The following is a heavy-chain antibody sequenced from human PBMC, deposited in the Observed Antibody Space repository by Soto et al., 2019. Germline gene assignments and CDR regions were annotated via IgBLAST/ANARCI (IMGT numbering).Heavy chain of an antibody. Sequence: GGSLRLSSAASGFTFSSYSMNWVRQAPGKGLEWVSYISSSSSTIYYADSVKGRFTISRDNAKNSLYLQMNSLRAEDTAVYYCARASRYSYGFSGAFDIWGQGTMVTVSS. J-gene: IGHJ3*02. V-gene: IGHV3-48*01. CDR2: ISSSSSTI. CDR1: GFTFSSYS. D-gene: IGHD5-18*01. CDR3: ARASRYSYGFSGAFDI.